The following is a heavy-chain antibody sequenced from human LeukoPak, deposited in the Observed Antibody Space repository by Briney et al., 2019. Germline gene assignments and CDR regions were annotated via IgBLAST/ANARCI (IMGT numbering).Heavy chain of an antibody. J-gene: IGHJ4*02. Sequence: GGSLRLSCAASGFTFSSYGMHWVRQAPGKGLEWVAVISYDGSNKYYADSVKGRFTISRDNAENTLYMRMNSLRPEDTAVYYCARGYYSSSRIDNWGQGTLVTVSS. CDR3: ARGYYSSSRIDN. D-gene: IGHD6-13*01. CDR2: ISYDGSNK. CDR1: GFTFSSYG. V-gene: IGHV3-30*03.